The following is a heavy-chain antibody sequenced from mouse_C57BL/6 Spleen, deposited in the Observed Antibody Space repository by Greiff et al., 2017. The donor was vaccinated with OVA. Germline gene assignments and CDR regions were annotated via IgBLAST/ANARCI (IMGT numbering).Heavy chain of an antibody. D-gene: IGHD2-3*01. CDR3: ARSGDGQDAY. V-gene: IGHV1-69*01. J-gene: IGHJ3*01. Sequence: QVQLQQPGAELVMPGASVKLSCKASGYTFTSYWMHWVKQRPGQGLKWIGEIDPSDSYTNYNQKFKGESTLTVDKSSSTAYMQLSSLTSEDSAVYYCARSGDGQDAYWGQGTLVTVSA. CDR1: GYTFTSYW. CDR2: IDPSDSYT.